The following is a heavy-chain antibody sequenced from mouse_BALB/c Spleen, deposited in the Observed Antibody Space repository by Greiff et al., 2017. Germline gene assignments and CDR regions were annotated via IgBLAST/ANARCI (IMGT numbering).Heavy chain of an antibody. J-gene: IGHJ4*01. CDR2: INPSSGYT. D-gene: IGHD2-1*01. V-gene: IGHV1-4*01. CDR1: GYTFTSYT. CDR3: ARGDLLNAMDY. Sequence: QVHVKQSGAELARPGASVKMSCKASGYTFTSYTMHWVKQRPGQGLEWIGYINPSSGYTNYNQKFKDKATLTADKSSSTAYMQLSSLTSEDSAVYYCARGDLLNAMDYWGQGTSGTVSS.